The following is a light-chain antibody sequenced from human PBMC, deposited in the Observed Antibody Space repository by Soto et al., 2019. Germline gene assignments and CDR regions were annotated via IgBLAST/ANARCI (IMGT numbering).Light chain of an antibody. CDR2: AAS. CDR1: QGISSY. J-gene: IGKJ5*01. CDR3: QQHNSYPIT. V-gene: IGKV1-9*01. Sequence: DIQLTQSPSFLSASVGDRVTITCRASQGISSYLAWYQQKPGKAPKLLIYAASTLQSGVPSRFSGSGSGTECTLTISSLQPEDFAPYYCQQHNSYPITFGQGTRLEIK.